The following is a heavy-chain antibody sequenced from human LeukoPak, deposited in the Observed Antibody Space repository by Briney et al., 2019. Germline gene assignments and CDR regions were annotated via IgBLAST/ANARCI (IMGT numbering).Heavy chain of an antibody. CDR3: ARVVGGSGSYRTHFDY. V-gene: IGHV3-23*01. Sequence: GGSLRLSCAASGFTFSSYAMSWVRQAPGKGLEWVSAISGSGGSTYYADSVKGRFTISRDNSKNTLYLQMNSLRAEDTAVYYCARVVGGSGSYRTHFDYWGQGTLVTVSS. D-gene: IGHD1-26*01. CDR1: GFTFSSYA. CDR2: ISGSGGST. J-gene: IGHJ4*02.